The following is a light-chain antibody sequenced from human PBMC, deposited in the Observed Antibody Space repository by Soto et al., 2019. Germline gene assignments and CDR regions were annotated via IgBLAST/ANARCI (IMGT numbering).Light chain of an antibody. J-gene: IGKJ4*01. Sequence: EIVLTQSPGTLSLSPGERATLSCRDSQSVSSSYLAWYQQKPGQAPRLLIYAASSRATGIPDRFSGSGSGTDFTLTISRLEPEDFAVYYCQQYGSSPLTFGGGTKVEIK. CDR2: AAS. V-gene: IGKV3-20*01. CDR1: QSVSSSY. CDR3: QQYGSSPLT.